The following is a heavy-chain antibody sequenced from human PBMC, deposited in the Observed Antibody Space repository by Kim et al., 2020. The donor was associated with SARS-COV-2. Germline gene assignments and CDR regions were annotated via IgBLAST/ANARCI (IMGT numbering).Heavy chain of an antibody. CDR3: TTDLSVGATKGA. D-gene: IGHD1-26*01. Sequence: DYAAPVKGRFTISRDDSKTTLYLQMNSLKTEDTAVYYCTTDLSVGATKGAWGQGTLVTASS. V-gene: IGHV3-15*01. J-gene: IGHJ4*02.